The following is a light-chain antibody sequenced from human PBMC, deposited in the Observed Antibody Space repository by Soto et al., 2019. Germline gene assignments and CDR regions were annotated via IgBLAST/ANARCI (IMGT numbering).Light chain of an antibody. J-gene: IGKJ1*01. Sequence: EIVLTQSPGTLSLSPGERATLSCRASQRVSSSYLAWYQQKPGQAPRLLIYGASSRATGIPDRFSGSGSGTDLTLTISRLEPEDFVVYYCQQYGSSPWTFVQGTKVEIK. CDR2: GAS. CDR1: QRVSSSY. CDR3: QQYGSSPWT. V-gene: IGKV3-20*01.